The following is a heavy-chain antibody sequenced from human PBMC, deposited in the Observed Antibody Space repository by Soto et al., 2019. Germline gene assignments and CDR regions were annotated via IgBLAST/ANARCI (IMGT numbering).Heavy chain of an antibody. V-gene: IGHV1-18*01. J-gene: IGHJ5*02. CDR1: RYGFTCKG. CDR3: ARDLGYCRSGTCYREWFDP. Sequence: AKVCSTAPRYGFTCKGITWARQAPRQGLEWMGWIRGDNGHTNYAQSLQGRVTMTTDTSTNTAYMELRSLRSDDTAVYYCARDLGYCRSGTCYREWFDPWGQGTLVTVS. D-gene: IGHD2-15*01. CDR2: IRGDNGHT.